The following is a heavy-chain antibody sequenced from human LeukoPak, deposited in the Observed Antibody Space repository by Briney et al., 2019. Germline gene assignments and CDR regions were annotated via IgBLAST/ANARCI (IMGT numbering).Heavy chain of an antibody. J-gene: IGHJ3*02. Sequence: GRSLRLSCAASGFTFSSYSMHWVRQAPGKGLEWVAVIWYDGSNKYYADSVKGRFTISRDNSKNTLYLQMNSLRAEDTAVYYCARDGEKGAFDIWGQGTMVTVSS. CDR3: ARDGEKGAFDI. V-gene: IGHV3-33*08. CDR2: IWYDGSNK. CDR1: GFTFSSYS.